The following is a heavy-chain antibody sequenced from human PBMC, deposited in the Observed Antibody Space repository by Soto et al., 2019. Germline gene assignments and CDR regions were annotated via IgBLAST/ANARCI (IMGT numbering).Heavy chain of an antibody. CDR2: IYYSGST. CDR1: GGSISSYY. Sequence: QVQLQESGPGLVKPSETLSLTCTVSGGSISSYYWSWIRQPPGKGLEWIGYIYYSGSTNYNPSLKSRVTMSVDTSKNQFSLKLSSVTAADTAVYYCARTRVGATTPFDYWGQGTLVTVSS. J-gene: IGHJ4*02. CDR3: ARTRVGATTPFDY. D-gene: IGHD1-26*01. V-gene: IGHV4-59*01.